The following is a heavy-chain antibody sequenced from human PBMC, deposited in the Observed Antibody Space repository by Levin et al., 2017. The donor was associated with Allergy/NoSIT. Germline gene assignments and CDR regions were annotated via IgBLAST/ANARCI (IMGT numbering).Heavy chain of an antibody. Sequence: GGSLRLSCAASGFTFSSYAMHWVRQAPGKGLEWVAVISYDGSNKYYADSVKGRFTISRDNSKNTLYLQMNSLRAEDTAVYYCARDSPYYYDSSGLGAFDIWGQGTMVTVSS. CDR1: GFTFSSYA. V-gene: IGHV3-30*04. CDR2: ISYDGSNK. CDR3: ARDSPYYYDSSGLGAFDI. D-gene: IGHD3-22*01. J-gene: IGHJ3*02.